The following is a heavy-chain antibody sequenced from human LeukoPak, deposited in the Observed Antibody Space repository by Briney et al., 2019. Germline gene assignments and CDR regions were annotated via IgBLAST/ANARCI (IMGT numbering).Heavy chain of an antibody. Sequence: GGSLRLSCAASGFTFSSYAMSWVRQAPGKGLECVSAISGSGGSTYYADSVKGRLTISRDNSKNTLYLQMNSLRAEDTPVYYCANHTPMVYFDYWGQGTLVTVSS. CDR1: GFTFSSYA. J-gene: IGHJ4*02. CDR3: ANHTPMVYFDY. D-gene: IGHD5-18*01. CDR2: ISGSGGST. V-gene: IGHV3-23*01.